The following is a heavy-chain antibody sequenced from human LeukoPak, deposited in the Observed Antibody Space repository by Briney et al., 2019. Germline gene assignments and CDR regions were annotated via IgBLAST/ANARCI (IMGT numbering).Heavy chain of an antibody. Sequence: GGSLRLSCAASGVTFSSYGMHWVRQAPGKGLEWVAVISYDGSNKYYADSVKGRFTISRDNSKNTLYLQMNSLRAEDTAVYYCAKDSCSGGSCYSFDYWGQGTLVTVSS. V-gene: IGHV3-30*18. CDR1: GVTFSSYG. CDR2: ISYDGSNK. J-gene: IGHJ4*02. D-gene: IGHD2-15*01. CDR3: AKDSCSGGSCYSFDY.